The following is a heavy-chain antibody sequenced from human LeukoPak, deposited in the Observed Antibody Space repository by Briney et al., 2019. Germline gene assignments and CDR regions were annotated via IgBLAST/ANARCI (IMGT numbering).Heavy chain of an antibody. CDR2: IYYSGST. CDR3: ARGRPYSGGYHLDY. J-gene: IGHJ4*02. Sequence: SETLSLTCTISGDSTSSDRYYGGWVRQPPGKGLEWIGNIYYSGSTYNPSLKSRVTMSVDTSKNQFFLKLNSVTAADTAVYYCARGRPYSGGYHLDYWGQGTLVTVSP. CDR1: GDSTSSDRYY. V-gene: IGHV4-39*01. D-gene: IGHD1-26*01.